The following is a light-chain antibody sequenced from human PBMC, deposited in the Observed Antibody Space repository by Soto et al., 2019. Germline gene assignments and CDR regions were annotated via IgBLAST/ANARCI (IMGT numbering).Light chain of an antibody. J-gene: IGKJ4*01. CDR2: GAS. Sequence: EIVLTQSPGTLPLSPGERATLSCRASQSVSSSYLAWYQQKPGQAPRLLIYGASSRATGIPDRFSGSGSGTGFTLTVSRLEPEDFPVYYCQQYGSSPLTFGGGNKVEIK. CDR1: QSVSSSY. V-gene: IGKV3-20*01. CDR3: QQYGSSPLT.